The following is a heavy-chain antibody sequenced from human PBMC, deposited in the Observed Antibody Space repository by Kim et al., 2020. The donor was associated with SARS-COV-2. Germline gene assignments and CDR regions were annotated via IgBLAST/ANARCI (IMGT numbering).Heavy chain of an antibody. CDR3: AREDARSLICHP. J-gene: IGHJ5*02. CDR1: GGSMSSFIW. CDR2: IYHSGST. Sequence: SETLSLTCTVSGGSMSSFIWWSWVRQPPGQGLEWIGGIYHSGSTSYNPSLKSRVTMSLDKSKNQFSLRLTSVTAADTAVYSCAREDARSLICHPWCQETL. D-gene: IGHD3-16*02. V-gene: IGHV4-4*02.